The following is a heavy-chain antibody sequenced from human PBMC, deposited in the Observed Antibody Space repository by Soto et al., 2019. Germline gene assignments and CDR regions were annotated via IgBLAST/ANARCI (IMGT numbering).Heavy chain of an antibody. CDR1: GFTFSSYS. Sequence: EVQLVESGGGLVQPGGSLRLSCAASGFTFSSYSMNWVRQAPGKGLEWVSYISSSSSTIYYADSVKGRFTISRDNAKNSLYLQMNSLRDEDTPVYYCARGRDGYNSVLDFDYWGQGTLVTVSS. V-gene: IGHV3-48*02. D-gene: IGHD5-12*01. CDR2: ISSSSSTI. J-gene: IGHJ4*02. CDR3: ARGRDGYNSVLDFDY.